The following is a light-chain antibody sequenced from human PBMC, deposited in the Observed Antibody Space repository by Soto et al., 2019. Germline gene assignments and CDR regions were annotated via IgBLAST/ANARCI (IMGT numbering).Light chain of an antibody. V-gene: IGLV2-14*01. CDR1: RDDIGAYDY. CDR2: VVT. Sequence: QSVLTQPASVSGSPGQSITISCAGTRDDIGAYDYVSWYQQHPGNAPKLLVYVVTNRPSGVSDRFSGSKSGNTASLTISGLQAEDEAYYYCNSYANSSAVVFGGGTKVTVL. J-gene: IGLJ2*01. CDR3: NSYANSSAVV.